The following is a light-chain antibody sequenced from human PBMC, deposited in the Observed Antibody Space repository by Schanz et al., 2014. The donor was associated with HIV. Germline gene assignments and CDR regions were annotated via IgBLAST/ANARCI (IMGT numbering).Light chain of an antibody. CDR1: QSVSSF. V-gene: IGKV3-11*01. CDR3: QQRSTWPLT. Sequence: IVLTQSPGTLSLSPGERATLSCRASQSVSSFLAWYQQKPGQAPRLLIYTASNRATGIPARFSGSGSGTDFTLTISNLEPEDFAVYYCQQRSTWPLTFGGGTKVGIK. CDR2: TAS. J-gene: IGKJ4*01.